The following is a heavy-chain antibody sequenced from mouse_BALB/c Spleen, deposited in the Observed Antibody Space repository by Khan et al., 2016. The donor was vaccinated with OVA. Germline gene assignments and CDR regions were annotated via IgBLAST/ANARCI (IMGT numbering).Heavy chain of an antibody. V-gene: IGHV1S134*01. J-gene: IGHJ2*01. CDR2: IYPGNGYT. CDR3: TTAYYRYYFDY. CDR1: GSTFTSYG. Sequence: EVQLQESGAELGRPGSSVKLSCKPSGSTFTSYGIKWVKQRPGQGLEWIGYIYPGNGYTEYNERFQGKAILTSDTSSSTSYMQLRSLTSDDSAMYFCTTAYYRYYFDYWGQGTILTVSA. D-gene: IGHD2-14*01.